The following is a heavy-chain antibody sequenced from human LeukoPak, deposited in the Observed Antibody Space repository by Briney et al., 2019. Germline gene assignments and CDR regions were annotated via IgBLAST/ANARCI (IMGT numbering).Heavy chain of an antibody. CDR2: IWYDGSNK. Sequence: GGSLRLSCAASGFPFNSYAMHWVRQAPGKGLEWVAVIWYDGSNKYYAGSVKGRFTISRDNSKNTLYLQMSSLRPEDTAVYYCAKGAYLRYFEWLWANWGQGTLVTVSS. V-gene: IGHV3-30*02. D-gene: IGHD3-9*01. CDR1: GFPFNSYA. CDR3: AKGAYLRYFEWLWAN. J-gene: IGHJ4*02.